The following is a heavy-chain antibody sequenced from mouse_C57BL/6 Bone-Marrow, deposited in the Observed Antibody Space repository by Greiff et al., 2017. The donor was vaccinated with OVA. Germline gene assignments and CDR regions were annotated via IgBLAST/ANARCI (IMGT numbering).Heavy chain of an antibody. V-gene: IGHV1-74*01. Sequence: QVQLKQPGAELVKPGASVKVSCKASGYTFTSYWMHWVKQRPGQGLEWIGRIHPSDSDTNYNQQFKGKATLTVDKSSSTAYMQLSSVASEDYAVYYGAIGGLGRFAYWGQGTLVTVSA. J-gene: IGHJ3*01. CDR1: GYTFTSYW. D-gene: IGHD4-1*01. CDR2: IHPSDSDT. CDR3: AIGGLGRFAY.